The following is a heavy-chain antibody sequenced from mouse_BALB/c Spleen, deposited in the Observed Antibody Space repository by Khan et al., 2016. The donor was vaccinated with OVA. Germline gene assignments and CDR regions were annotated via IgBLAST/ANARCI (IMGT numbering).Heavy chain of an antibody. CDR3: ATLYRNPFAF. D-gene: IGHD2-5*01. V-gene: IGHV14-3*02. CDR2: IVPPNDDS. CDR1: GFNIKDTY. J-gene: IGHJ3*01. Sequence: VQLKESGAELVKPGASVKLSCSASGFNIKDTYIHWMKQRPEQGLVWIGRIVPPNDDSKYGPKFQAKATLTADTSSNTAYLQLSSLTSEDTAVDYCATLYRNPFAFWGQGTLVSVSA.